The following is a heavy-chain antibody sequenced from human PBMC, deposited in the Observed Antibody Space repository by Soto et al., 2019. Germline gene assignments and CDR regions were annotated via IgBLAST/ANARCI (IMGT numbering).Heavy chain of an antibody. J-gene: IGHJ5*02. V-gene: IGHV1-46*01. D-gene: IGHD6-6*01. CDR2: INPTGGST. CDR1: GYTFTNYY. CDR3: AREEVVEQLIWFDP. Sequence: GASVKVSCKASGYTFTNYYIHWVRQAPGQGLEWMGIINPTGGSTSYAQKFQGRVTMTRDTSTSTVYMELSSLRSEDTAVYYCAREEVVEQLIWFDPWGQGTLVTVAS.